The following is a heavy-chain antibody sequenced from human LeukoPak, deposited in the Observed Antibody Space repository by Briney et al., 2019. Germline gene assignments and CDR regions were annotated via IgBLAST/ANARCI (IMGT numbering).Heavy chain of an antibody. V-gene: IGHV3-21*04. Sequence: PGGSLRLSCAASGFTFSSYSMNWVRQAPGKGLEWVSSISSSSSYIYYADSVKGRFTISRDNAKNSLYLQMNSLRAEDTALYYCAKTHITMVRGVSSFDYWGQGTLVTVSS. CDR3: AKTHITMVRGVSSFDY. D-gene: IGHD3-10*01. J-gene: IGHJ4*02. CDR1: GFTFSSYS. CDR2: ISSSSSYI.